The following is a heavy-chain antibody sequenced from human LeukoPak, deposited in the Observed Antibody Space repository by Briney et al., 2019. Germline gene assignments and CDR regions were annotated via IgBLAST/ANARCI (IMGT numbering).Heavy chain of an antibody. CDR1: GFIFSSYG. V-gene: IGHV3-30*02. D-gene: IGHD1-26*01. Sequence: GGSLRLSCAASGFIFSSYGMHWVRQAPGKGLEWVAFIRYDGSNKYYADSVKGRFTISRDNSKNTLYLQMNSLRAEDTAVYYCAKDLEIVGATSLFDYWGQGALVTVSS. CDR2: IRYDGSNK. CDR3: AKDLEIVGATSLFDY. J-gene: IGHJ4*02.